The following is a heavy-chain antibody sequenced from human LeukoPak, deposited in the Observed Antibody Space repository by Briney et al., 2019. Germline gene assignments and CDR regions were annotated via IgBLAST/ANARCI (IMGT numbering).Heavy chain of an antibody. J-gene: IGHJ4*02. CDR2: ISGSGGST. Sequence: GGSLRLSCAASGFTFSSYAMSWVRQAPGKGLEWVSAISGSGGSTYYADFVKGRFTISRDNSKNTLYLQMNSLRAEDTAVYYCAKGIWITMVQGVVFDYWGQGTLVTVSS. D-gene: IGHD3-10*01. CDR1: GFTFSSYA. V-gene: IGHV3-23*01. CDR3: AKGIWITMVQGVVFDY.